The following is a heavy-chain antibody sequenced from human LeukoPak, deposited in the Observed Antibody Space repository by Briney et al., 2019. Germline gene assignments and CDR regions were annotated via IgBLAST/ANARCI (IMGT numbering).Heavy chain of an antibody. V-gene: IGHV1-8*01. CDR1: GYTFTSYD. CDR2: MNPNSGNT. CDR3: ARVRGAAAGTRWFDP. Sequence: VASVKVSCKASGYTFTSYDINWVRQATGQGLEWMGWMNPNSGNTGYAQKFQGRVTMTRNTSISTAYMELSSLRSEDTAVYYCARVRGAAAGTRWFDPWGQGTLVTVSS. D-gene: IGHD6-13*01. J-gene: IGHJ5*02.